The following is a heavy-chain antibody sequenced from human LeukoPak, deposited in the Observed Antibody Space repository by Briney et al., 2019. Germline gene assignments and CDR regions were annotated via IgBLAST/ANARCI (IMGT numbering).Heavy chain of an antibody. V-gene: IGHV3-21*01. D-gene: IGHD3-22*01. CDR2: ISAGGDFV. Sequence: GGSLRLSCPASGFPFSTHSLNWVRQAPGKGLEWVSSISAGGDFVYYGDSVKGRFTMSRDNAKNSLHLQMDSLTAEDTAVYYCVRDKYDRSNYAYLDSWGHGTLVTVSS. CDR3: VRDKYDRSNYAYLDS. J-gene: IGHJ5*01. CDR1: GFPFSTHS.